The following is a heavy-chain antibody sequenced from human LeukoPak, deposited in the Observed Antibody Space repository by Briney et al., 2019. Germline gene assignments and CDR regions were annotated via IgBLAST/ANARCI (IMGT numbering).Heavy chain of an antibody. J-gene: IGHJ4*02. V-gene: IGHV4-34*01. CDR2: INHSGST. Sequence: NPSETLSLTCAVYGGSFSGYYWSWIRQPPGKGLGWIGEINHSGSTNYNPSLKSRVTISVDTSKNQFSLKLSSVTAADTAVYYCASHRTFDYWGQGTLVTVSS. CDR1: GGSFSGYY. CDR3: ASHRTFDY.